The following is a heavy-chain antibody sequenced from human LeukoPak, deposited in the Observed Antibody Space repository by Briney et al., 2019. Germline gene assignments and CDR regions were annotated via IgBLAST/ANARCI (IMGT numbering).Heavy chain of an antibody. CDR3: ARSSYSSSSSV. Sequence: GGSLRFSCAVSGFTFSEFWMSWSRQAPGKGLEWVASINSDGSEGYYADVVKGRFTISRDNAKNSLYLQINSLRAEDTAVYYCARSSYSSSSSVWGQGTMVTVSS. CDR1: GFTFSEFW. J-gene: IGHJ3*01. V-gene: IGHV3-7*03. CDR2: INSDGSEG. D-gene: IGHD6-6*01.